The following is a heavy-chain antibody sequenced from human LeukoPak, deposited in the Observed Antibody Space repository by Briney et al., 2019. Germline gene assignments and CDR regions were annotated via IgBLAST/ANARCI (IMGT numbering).Heavy chain of an antibody. CDR1: GFTFSSYE. Sequence: PGGSLRLSCAASGFTFSSYEMNWVRQAPGKGLEWVSYISSSGNTIYYADSVKGRFTISRDNAKNSLYLQMNSLRAEDTAVYYCARDRDYYGSGSYFIAEYFQHWGQGTLVTVSS. J-gene: IGHJ1*01. CDR2: ISSSGNTI. V-gene: IGHV3-48*03. CDR3: ARDRDYYGSGSYFIAEYFQH. D-gene: IGHD3-10*01.